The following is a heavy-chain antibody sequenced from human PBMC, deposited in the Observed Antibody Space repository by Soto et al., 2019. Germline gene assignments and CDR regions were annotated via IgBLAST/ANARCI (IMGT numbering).Heavy chain of an antibody. CDR2: MNPNNDET. Sequence: ASVKVSCKASGYTFSSFEIHWVRQAAGQGLEWMGWMNPNNDETGHAQKFQGRGTITRNTSISTGFMELRSLRSEDTDMFYCARWVSATDFDSWGQGTLVTVSS. CDR3: ARWVSATDFDS. CDR1: GYTFSSFE. V-gene: IGHV1-8*01. J-gene: IGHJ4*02. D-gene: IGHD2-8*01.